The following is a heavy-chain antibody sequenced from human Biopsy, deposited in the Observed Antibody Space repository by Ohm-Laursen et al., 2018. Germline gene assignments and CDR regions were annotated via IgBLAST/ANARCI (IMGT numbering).Heavy chain of an antibody. V-gene: IGHV3-33*01. CDR2: IWYDGTDK. D-gene: IGHD3-10*01. CDR3: ARDRYYGSENYFSHYNMDV. J-gene: IGHJ6*03. Sequence: RSLRLSCTASGFTFSGYGMHWVRQAPGKGLEWAAVIWYDGTDKFYADSVKGRFTISRDNSKNTLYLHMNSLRAADTAVYYCARDRYYGSENYFSHYNMDVWGQGKTVTVSS. CDR1: GFTFSGYG.